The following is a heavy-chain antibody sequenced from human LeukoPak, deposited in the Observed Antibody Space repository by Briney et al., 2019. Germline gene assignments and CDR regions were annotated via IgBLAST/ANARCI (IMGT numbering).Heavy chain of an antibody. V-gene: IGHV1-8*01. J-gene: IGHJ4*02. CDR1: VYTFTSYD. Sequence: ASVKVSCKASVYTFTSYDLNWVRQSTGQGLEWMGWMKPNSVYTGYSQKFQGRVTMTRNTSISTAYMELSSLTSEDTAVYYCARGLPGIAVAGNLWGQGTLVTVSS. CDR2: MKPNSVYT. CDR3: ARGLPGIAVAGNL. D-gene: IGHD6-19*01.